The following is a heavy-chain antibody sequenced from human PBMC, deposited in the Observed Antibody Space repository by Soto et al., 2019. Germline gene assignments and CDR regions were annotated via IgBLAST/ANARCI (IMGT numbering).Heavy chain of an antibody. Sequence: QVQLVESGGGVVQPGRSLRLSCAASGFTFSSYAMHWVRQAPGKGLEWVAVISYDGSNKYYADSVKGRYTISRDNSKNTLYLQMNSLRAEDTAVYYCANTYYYDSSGHEEGYAFDIWDQGTMVTVSS. CDR3: ANTYYYDSSGHEEGYAFDI. V-gene: IGHV3-30-3*01. CDR1: GFTFSSYA. D-gene: IGHD3-22*01. CDR2: ISYDGSNK. J-gene: IGHJ3*02.